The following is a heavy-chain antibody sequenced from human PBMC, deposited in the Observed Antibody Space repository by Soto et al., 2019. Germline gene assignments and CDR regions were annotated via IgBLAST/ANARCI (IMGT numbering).Heavy chain of an antibody. CDR1: GFTFSNFA. D-gene: IGHD4-17*01. Sequence: GGSLRLSCVASGFTFSNFAMNWVRQAPGKGLEWVSSISGSGDKTHYAGSVEGRFTVSRDNSKNTVYLQMDSLRAEDTAVFYCAKAKPPTTAIFYFDYWGQGTMVTVSS. V-gene: IGHV3-23*01. J-gene: IGHJ4*02. CDR3: AKAKPPTTAIFYFDY. CDR2: ISGSGDKT.